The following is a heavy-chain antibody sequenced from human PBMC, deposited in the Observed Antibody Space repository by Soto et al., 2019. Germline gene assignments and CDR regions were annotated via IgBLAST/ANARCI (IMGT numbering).Heavy chain of an antibody. CDR3: ARAASAYYGSSGYWDAFDI. V-gene: IGHV1-46*01. Sequence: QVQLVQSGAEVKKPGASVKVSCKASGYTFTSYYMHWVRQAPGQGLEWMGIINPSGGSTSYAQKFPGRVTMTRDTSTSTVYMELSSLRSEDTAVYYCARAASAYYGSSGYWDAFDIWGQETMVTVSS. D-gene: IGHD3-22*01. J-gene: IGHJ3*02. CDR2: INPSGGST. CDR1: GYTFTSYY.